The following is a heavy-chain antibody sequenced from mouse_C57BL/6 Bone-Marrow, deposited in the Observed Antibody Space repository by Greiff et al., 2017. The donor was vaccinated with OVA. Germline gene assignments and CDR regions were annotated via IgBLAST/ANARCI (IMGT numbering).Heavy chain of an antibody. D-gene: IGHD2-5*01. Sequence: EVMLVESGGGLVQPGGSLKLSCAASGFTFSDYYMYWVRQTPEKRLEWVAYISNGGGSTYYPDTVKGRFTISRDNAKNTLYLQMSRLKSEDTAMYYCAPYYSNYGWYFDVWGTGTTVTVSS. V-gene: IGHV5-12*01. CDR2: ISNGGGST. CDR1: GFTFSDYY. CDR3: APYYSNYGWYFDV. J-gene: IGHJ1*03.